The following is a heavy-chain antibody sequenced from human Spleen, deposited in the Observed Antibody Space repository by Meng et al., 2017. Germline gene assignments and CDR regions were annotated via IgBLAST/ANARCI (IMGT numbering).Heavy chain of an antibody. D-gene: IGHD4-11*01. CDR3: ARGPTTMAHDFDY. V-gene: IGHV4-34*01. CDR2: IKHSGST. J-gene: IGHJ4*02. Sequence: QRRGAGVLRPSKTLSLLCVFFGGAFIDYDWSWIRQPPGKGLEWIGEIKHSGSTNYKPSLESRATISVDTSHNNLSLKLSSVTAADSAVYYCARGPTTMAHDFDYWGQGTLVTVSS. CDR1: GGAFIDYD.